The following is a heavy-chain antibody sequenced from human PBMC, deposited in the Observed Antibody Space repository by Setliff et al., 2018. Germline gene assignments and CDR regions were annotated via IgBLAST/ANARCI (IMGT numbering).Heavy chain of an antibody. D-gene: IGHD6-19*01. V-gene: IGHV1-18*01. CDR1: GNSFSSFS. CDR2: VSTYNGDA. J-gene: IGHJ3*02. CDR3: ARRPIALAGYRKGAFDI. Sequence: ASVKVSCKASGNSFSSFSITWVRQAPGQGLEWMGWVSTYNGDAKYAQNFRGRVTMTTDMSTSTVYMELRTLRSDDTAVYFCARRPIALAGYRKGAFDIWGQGTMVTVSS.